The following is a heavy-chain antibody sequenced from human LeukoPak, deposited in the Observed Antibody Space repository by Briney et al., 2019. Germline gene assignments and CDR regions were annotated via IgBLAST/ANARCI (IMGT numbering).Heavy chain of an antibody. CDR3: ARRYGSGSSGTFDY. D-gene: IGHD3-10*01. CDR1: GGSISSYY. Sequence: SETLSLTCTISGGSISSYYWSWIRQPPGKGLEWIAYIYYSESTNYNPSLTSRVTISVDTSKNQFSLKLSSVTAADTAVYYCARRYGSGSSGTFDYWGQGTLVTVSS. CDR2: IYYSEST. J-gene: IGHJ4*02. V-gene: IGHV4-59*01.